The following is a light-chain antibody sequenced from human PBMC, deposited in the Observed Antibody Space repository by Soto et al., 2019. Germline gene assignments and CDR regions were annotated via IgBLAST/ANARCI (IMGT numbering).Light chain of an antibody. V-gene: IGKV1-5*03. Sequence: DIQMTQSPSTLSASVGDRVTIACRASQSISSWLAWYQQKPGKAPKLLIYKASSLESGVPSRFSGSGSGTEFTLTISSLQPDDLATYYCQQYNSYSWPFGQGTKVEIK. CDR2: KAS. CDR3: QQYNSYSWP. CDR1: QSISSW. J-gene: IGKJ1*01.